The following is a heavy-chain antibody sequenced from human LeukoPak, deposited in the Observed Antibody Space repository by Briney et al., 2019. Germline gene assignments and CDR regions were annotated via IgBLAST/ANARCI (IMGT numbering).Heavy chain of an antibody. CDR3: ARAEVRSGSSVAMDY. V-gene: IGHV4-34*01. CDR2: INHSGST. D-gene: IGHD1-26*01. J-gene: IGHJ4*02. Sequence: SETLSLTCAVYGGSFSGYYWSWIRQPPGKGLEWIGEINHSGSTNYNPSLKSRVTISVDTSKNQFSLKLSSVTAADTAVYYCARAEVRSGSSVAMDYWGQGALVTVSS. CDR1: GGSFSGYY.